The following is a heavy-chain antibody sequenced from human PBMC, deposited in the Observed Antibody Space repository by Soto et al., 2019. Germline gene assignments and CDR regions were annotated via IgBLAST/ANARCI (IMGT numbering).Heavy chain of an antibody. V-gene: IGHV1-2*02. CDR1: GYPVTAYY. Sequence: QLHLVQSGAVVKKPGASVTVSCSASGYPVTAYYMHWVRQAPGRGLEWMGGINPATGAAKYTQTFQGRGTITRDTSTSKVFMELGGLTSGDTAVFYCARGGGVGVAGSAAFDMWGQGTLVTVSS. J-gene: IGHJ3*02. CDR3: ARGGGVGVAGSAAFDM. D-gene: IGHD3-3*01. CDR2: INPATGAA.